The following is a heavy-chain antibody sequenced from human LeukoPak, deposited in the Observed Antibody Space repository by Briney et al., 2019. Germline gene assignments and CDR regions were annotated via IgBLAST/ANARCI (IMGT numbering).Heavy chain of an antibody. CDR2: ISSSSSTI. CDR1: GFIFSSYS. J-gene: IGHJ3*02. D-gene: IGHD3-22*01. Sequence: TGGSLRLSCAASGFIFSSYSMNWVRQAPGKGLEWVSYISSSSSTIYYADSLKGRFTISRDNSKNTLYLQMNSLRAEDTAVYYCAKDPPYYYDSSGYGGGAFDIWGQGTMVTVSS. CDR3: AKDPPYYYDSSGYGGGAFDI. V-gene: IGHV3-48*01.